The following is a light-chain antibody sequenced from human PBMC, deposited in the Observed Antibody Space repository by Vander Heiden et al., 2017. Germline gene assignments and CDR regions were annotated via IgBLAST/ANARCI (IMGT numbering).Light chain of an antibody. Sequence: EIVLTQSPATLSLSPGERATLSCRASQSVSSYLAWFQQKPGQAPRILIYDASKRATGIPARVSGSGSGTDCTLTISSLEPQDVAVYYCQQRRNWPLTFGGGTKVEIK. V-gene: IGKV3-11*01. J-gene: IGKJ4*01. CDR3: QQRRNWPLT. CDR2: DAS. CDR1: QSVSSY.